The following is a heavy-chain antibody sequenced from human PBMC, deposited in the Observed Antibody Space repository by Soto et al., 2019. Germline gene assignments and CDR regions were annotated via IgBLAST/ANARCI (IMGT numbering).Heavy chain of an antibody. V-gene: IGHV3-23*01. Sequence: PGGSLRLSCAASGFTFSSHAMSWVRQAPGKGLEWVSGISGSGANTYYADSVKGRFTLSRDNSKNTLSLQMNSLRVEDTAVYYCAKQEEHYYYFDMDVWGQGTTVTVYS. J-gene: IGHJ6*02. D-gene: IGHD1-26*01. CDR1: GFTFSSHA. CDR2: ISGSGANT. CDR3: AKQEEHYYYFDMDV.